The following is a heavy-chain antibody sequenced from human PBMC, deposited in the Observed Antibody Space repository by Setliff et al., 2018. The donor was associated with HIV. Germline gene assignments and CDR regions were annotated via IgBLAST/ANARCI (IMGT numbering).Heavy chain of an antibody. J-gene: IGHJ4*02. CDR3: ATILENHQPYRYFDY. CDR2: INQDASKK. CDR1: GFTFSSFA. D-gene: IGHD2-2*01. Sequence: PGGSLRLPCAASGFTFSSFAMSWVRQAPGKGLEWVANINQDASKKYYVDSVQGRFTISRDNAKNSLSLQMNSLRVEDTAVYFCATILENHQPYRYFDYWGQGTLVTVSS. V-gene: IGHV3-7*03.